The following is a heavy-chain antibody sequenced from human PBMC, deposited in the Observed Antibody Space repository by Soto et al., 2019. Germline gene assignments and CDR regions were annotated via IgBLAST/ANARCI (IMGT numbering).Heavy chain of an antibody. CDR2: IYYSGTT. Sequence: SETLSLTCAVSGGSISSSDWWTWVRQPPGKGLEWVGYIYYSGTTSYNPSLKSRVTISVDTSKSQFSLRLTSVTAADTAVYYCARDKITGLFDYWGQGTLVTVSS. J-gene: IGHJ4*02. D-gene: IGHD2-8*02. CDR3: ARDKITGLFDY. V-gene: IGHV4-4*02. CDR1: GGSISSSDW.